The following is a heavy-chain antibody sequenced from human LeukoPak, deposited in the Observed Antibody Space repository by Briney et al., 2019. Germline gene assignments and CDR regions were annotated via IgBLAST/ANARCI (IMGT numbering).Heavy chain of an antibody. CDR3: ARAGGGFDY. CDR2: INPNSGDT. CDR1: GYTFTGYY. V-gene: IGHV1-2*02. D-gene: IGHD3-16*01. J-gene: IGHJ4*02. Sequence: ASVKVSCKASGYTFTGYYIHWVRQGPGQGPEWMGWINPNSGDTKYAQEFQGRVTMTRDTSISTAYMELSRLRSDDSAVYYCARAGGGFDYWGQGTLVTVSS.